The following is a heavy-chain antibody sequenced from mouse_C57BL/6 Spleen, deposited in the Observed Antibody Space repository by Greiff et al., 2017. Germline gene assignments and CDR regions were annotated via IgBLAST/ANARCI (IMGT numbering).Heavy chain of an antibody. D-gene: IGHD1-1*01. J-gene: IGHJ1*03. Sequence: VQLQQSVAELVRPGASVKLSCTASGFNIKNTYMHWVKQRPEQGLEWIGRIDPANGNTKYAPKFPGKATITADTSSNTAYLQLSSLTSEDTAIYYWSRDYCGNSGVYCYVGGTGTAVTVSS. CDR3: SRDYCGNSGVYCYV. CDR2: IDPANGNT. V-gene: IGHV14-3*01. CDR1: GFNIKNTY.